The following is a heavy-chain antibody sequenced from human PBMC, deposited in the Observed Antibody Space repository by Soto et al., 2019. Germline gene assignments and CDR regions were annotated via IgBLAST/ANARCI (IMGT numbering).Heavy chain of an antibody. CDR2: IYYSGST. CDR1: GGSISSSSYY. D-gene: IGHD2-2*01. V-gene: IGHV4-39*01. CDR3: ARRPIVPAALTFDY. Sequence: SETLSLTCTVSGGSISSSSYYWGWIRQPPGKGLEWIGSIYYSGSTYYNPSLKSRVTISVDTSKNQFSLKLSSVTAADTAVYYCARRPIVPAALTFDYWGQGTLVTVSS. J-gene: IGHJ4*02.